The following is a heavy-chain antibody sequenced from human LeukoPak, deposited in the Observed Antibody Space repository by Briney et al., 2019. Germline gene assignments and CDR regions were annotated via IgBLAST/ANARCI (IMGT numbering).Heavy chain of an antibody. Sequence: GGSLRLSCTTAGFAFADYGLTWVRQAPGKGLEWVSFIRSKIYGGAAEHAASVRGRFSISRDDSKSIVYLQMNGLNTEDTAVYFCGRGLTVTGAKYYFDYWGKGTLVTVSS. CDR2: IRSKIYGGAA. J-gene: IGHJ4*02. D-gene: IGHD3-9*01. CDR1: GFAFADYG. CDR3: GRGLTVTGAKYYFDY. V-gene: IGHV3-49*04.